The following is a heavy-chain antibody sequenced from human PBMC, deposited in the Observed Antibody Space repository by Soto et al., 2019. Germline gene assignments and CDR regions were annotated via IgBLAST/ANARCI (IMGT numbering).Heavy chain of an antibody. J-gene: IGHJ4*02. CDR2: INPSSGYT. CDR3: ARGHPPYYYDSSGYYSSFGPYYFDY. D-gene: IGHD3-22*01. V-gene: IGHV1-46*01. CDR1: GYTFTSYY. Sequence: ASVKVSCKASGYTFTSYYMHWVRQAPGQGFDWLGIINPSSGYTTYAHKFQGRFTISRDNSKNTLYLQMNSLRAEDTAVYYCARGHPPYYYDSSGYYSSFGPYYFDYWGQGTLVTVSS.